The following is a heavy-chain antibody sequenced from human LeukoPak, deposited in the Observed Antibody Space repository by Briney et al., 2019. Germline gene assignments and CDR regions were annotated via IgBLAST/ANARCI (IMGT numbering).Heavy chain of an antibody. Sequence: SETLSLTCAVSGGSISSGGYSWSWIRQPPGKGLEWIGYIYHSGSTYYNPSLKSRVTISVDTSKNQFSLKLSSVTAADTAVYYCARGRTRYSGSYSLYYYGMDVWGQGTTVTVSS. CDR2: IYHSGST. CDR1: GGSISSGGYS. CDR3: ARGRTRYSGSYSLYYYGMDV. D-gene: IGHD1-26*01. V-gene: IGHV4-30-2*01. J-gene: IGHJ6*02.